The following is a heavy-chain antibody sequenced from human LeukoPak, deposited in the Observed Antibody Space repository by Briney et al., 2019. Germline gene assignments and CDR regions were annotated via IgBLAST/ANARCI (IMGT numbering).Heavy chain of an antibody. CDR3: ARSQPAVGYCSGGSCYTTFDN. Sequence: PSETLSLTCTVSGGSISSYYWSWIRQPPGKGLEWIGYIYYSGSTNYNPSLKSRVTISVDTSKNQFSLKLSSVTAADTAVYYCARSQPAVGYCSGGSCYTTFDNWGQGTLATVSS. CDR1: GGSISSYY. V-gene: IGHV4-59*01. J-gene: IGHJ4*02. CDR2: IYYSGST. D-gene: IGHD2-15*01.